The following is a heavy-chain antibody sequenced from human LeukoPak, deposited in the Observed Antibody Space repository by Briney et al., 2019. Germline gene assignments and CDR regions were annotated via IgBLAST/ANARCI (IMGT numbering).Heavy chain of an antibody. Sequence: PGGSLRLSCVASGFTFSSYWMHWVRQDPRKGLVWVSRISGDGRNINYADSVRGRFTISRDNAKNTLYLQMNSLRAEDTAVYYCARGATRAPYYFDYWGQGTLVTVSS. CDR2: ISGDGRNI. V-gene: IGHV3-74*01. CDR3: ARGATRAPYYFDY. J-gene: IGHJ4*02. D-gene: IGHD2-2*01. CDR1: GFTFSSYW.